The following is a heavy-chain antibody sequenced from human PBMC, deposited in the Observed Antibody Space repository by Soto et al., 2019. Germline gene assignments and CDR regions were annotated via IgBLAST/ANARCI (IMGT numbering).Heavy chain of an antibody. J-gene: IGHJ3*02. CDR3: EKVLFGGVIVYAFDI. V-gene: IGHV3-23*01. D-gene: IGHD3-16*02. Sequence: PGGSLRLSCAASGFTFSSYAMSWVRQAPGKGLEWVSAISGSGGSTYYADSVKGRFTISRDNSKNTLYLQMNSLRAEDTAVYYCEKVLFGGVIVYAFDIWGQGTMVTVSS. CDR1: GFTFSSYA. CDR2: ISGSGGST.